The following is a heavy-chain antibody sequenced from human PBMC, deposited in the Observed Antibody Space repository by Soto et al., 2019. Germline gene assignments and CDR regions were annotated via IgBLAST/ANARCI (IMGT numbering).Heavy chain of an antibody. CDR2: IIPIFGTA. J-gene: IGHJ4*02. CDR1: GGTFSSYA. CDR3: VRGGYSYGYFDY. Sequence: SVKVSCKASGGTFSSYAISWVLQAPGQGLEWMGGIIPIFGTANYAQKFQGRVTITADESTSTAYMELSSLRSEDTAVYYCVRGGYSYGYFDYWGQGTPVTVSS. D-gene: IGHD5-18*01. V-gene: IGHV1-69*13.